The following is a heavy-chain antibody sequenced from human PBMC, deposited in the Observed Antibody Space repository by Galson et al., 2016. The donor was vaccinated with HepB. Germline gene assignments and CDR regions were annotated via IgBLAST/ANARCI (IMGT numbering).Heavy chain of an antibody. CDR2: INTNTGNP. CDR3: AKETPDDSGSYWWFDP. V-gene: IGHV7-4-1*02. Sequence: SVKVSCKASGYTFTSYAMNWVRQAPGQGLEWMGWINTNTGNPTYAQGFTGRFVFSLDTSVSTAYLQISSLKAEDTAMYYCAKETPDDSGSYWWFDPWGQGTLVTVSS. CDR1: GYTFTSYA. J-gene: IGHJ5*02. D-gene: IGHD3-10*01.